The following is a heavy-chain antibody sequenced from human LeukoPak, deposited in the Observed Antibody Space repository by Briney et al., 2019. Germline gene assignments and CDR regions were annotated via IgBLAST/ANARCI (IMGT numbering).Heavy chain of an antibody. J-gene: IGHJ2*01. CDR1: GFTFSTYG. V-gene: IGHV3-33*01. CDR3: AREAYCGGDCYYFDL. D-gene: IGHD2-21*02. CDR2: IWFDGSRE. Sequence: GGSLRLSCAASGFTFSTYGMYWVRQAPGKGLEWVAVIWFDGSREYYVDSVKGRFIISRDNSKNTLWLQMSSLRAEDTAVYYCAREAYCGGDCYYFDLWGRGTLVTVSS.